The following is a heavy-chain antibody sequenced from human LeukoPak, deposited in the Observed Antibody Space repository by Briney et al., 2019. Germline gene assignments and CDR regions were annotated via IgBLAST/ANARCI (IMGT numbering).Heavy chain of an antibody. V-gene: IGHV3-66*02. CDR3: ARDEYCSGGSCSGYYMDV. Sequence: PGGSLRLSCVVSGFTVSSNYMSWVRQAPGKGLEWVSVIYSGGSTYYADSVKGRFTISRDNSKNTLYLQMNSLRAEDTAVYYCARDEYCSGGSCSGYYMDVWGKGTTVTVSS. J-gene: IGHJ6*03. D-gene: IGHD2-15*01. CDR1: GFTVSSNY. CDR2: IYSGGST.